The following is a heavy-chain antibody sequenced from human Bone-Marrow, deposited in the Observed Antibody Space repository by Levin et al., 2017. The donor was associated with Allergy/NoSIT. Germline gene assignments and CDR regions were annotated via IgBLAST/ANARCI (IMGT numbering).Heavy chain of an antibody. Sequence: GESLNISCAASGFTFSNYGMSWVRQAPGTGLEWVSSIGISDPKPYYADSVEGRFTISRDNSKKTLYLQMSSLRAEDTAIYYCAKDNGWDRGTYEYDAFDIWGQGTMVTVSS. D-gene: IGHD1-26*01. CDR3: AKDNGWDRGTYEYDAFDI. CDR1: GFTFSNYG. V-gene: IGHV3-23*01. J-gene: IGHJ3*02. CDR2: IGISDPKP.